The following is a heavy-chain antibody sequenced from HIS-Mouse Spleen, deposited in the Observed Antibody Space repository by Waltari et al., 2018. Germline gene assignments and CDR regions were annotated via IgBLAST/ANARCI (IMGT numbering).Heavy chain of an antibody. CDR3: ARGRFHSWNDAFDI. CDR1: GGSFSGYS. CDR2: INHSGST. Sequence: QVQLQQWGAGLLKPSETLSLTCAVYGGSFSGYSWSLIRQPPGKGLEWIGEINHSGSTNYNPSLKSRVTISVDTSKNQFSLKLSSVTAADTAVYYCARGRFHSWNDAFDIWGQGTMVTVSS. J-gene: IGHJ3*02. V-gene: IGHV4-34*01. D-gene: IGHD1-1*01.